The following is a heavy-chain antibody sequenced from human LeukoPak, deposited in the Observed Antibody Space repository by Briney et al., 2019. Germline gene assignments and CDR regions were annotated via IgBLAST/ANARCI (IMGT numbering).Heavy chain of an antibody. V-gene: IGHV1-18*01. Sequence: GASVKVSCKASGYTFTSYGISWVRQAPGQGLEWMGWISAYNGNTNYAQKLQGRVTMTTDTSTSTAYMELRSLRSDDTAVYYCARERGAMVRGVRGWFDPWGQGTLVTVSS. D-gene: IGHD3-10*01. J-gene: IGHJ5*02. CDR3: ARERGAMVRGVRGWFDP. CDR1: GYTFTSYG. CDR2: ISAYNGNT.